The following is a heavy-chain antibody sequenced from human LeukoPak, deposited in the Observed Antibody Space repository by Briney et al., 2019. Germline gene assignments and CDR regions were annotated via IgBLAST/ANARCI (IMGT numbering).Heavy chain of an antibody. Sequence: SVKVSCKASGYTFTSYGISWVRQAPGQGLEWMGWISAYNGNTNYAQKLQGRVTMTTDTSTSTADMELRSLRSDDTAVYYCAIDTQQQWLVLDAFDIWGQGTMVTVSS. CDR2: ISAYNGNT. J-gene: IGHJ3*02. V-gene: IGHV1-18*01. CDR1: GYTFTSYG. D-gene: IGHD6-19*01. CDR3: AIDTQQQWLVLDAFDI.